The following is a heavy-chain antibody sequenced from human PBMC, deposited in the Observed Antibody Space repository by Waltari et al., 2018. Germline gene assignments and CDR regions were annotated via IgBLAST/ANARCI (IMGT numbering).Heavy chain of an antibody. CDR2: IIPVVNVA. D-gene: IGHD2-2*01. CDR1: GGTFPTYN. Sequence: QVHLVKSGAEVKTPGSSVRVSCKASGGTFPTYNCNWVRQAPGQGLEWMGRIIPVVNVANYAQKFQDRVTITADKSTSTAYMELTSLTSDDTAVYYCARGRSSCCPDWGQGTLVTVSS. J-gene: IGHJ1*01. CDR3: ARGRSSCCPD. V-gene: IGHV1-69*02.